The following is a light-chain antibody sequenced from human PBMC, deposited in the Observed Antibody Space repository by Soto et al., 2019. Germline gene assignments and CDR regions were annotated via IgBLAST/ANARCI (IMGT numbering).Light chain of an antibody. V-gene: IGKV3-11*01. CDR1: QSVGTL. J-gene: IGKJ4*01. CDR3: EQRANWPPALS. Sequence: EIVLTQSPATLSLSPGERATLSCRASQSVGTLLNWYQHKPGQAPRLLIYGASNRAAGVPARFCGSGSGTDFTLIISSLEPKDFALYYCEQRANWPPALSFGGGTHVEIK. CDR2: GAS.